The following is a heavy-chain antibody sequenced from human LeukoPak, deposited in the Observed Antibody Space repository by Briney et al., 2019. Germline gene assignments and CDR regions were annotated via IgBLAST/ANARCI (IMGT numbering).Heavy chain of an antibody. CDR3: ARMYSSSSPAFDI. J-gene: IGHJ3*02. CDR1: GYSISSGYY. V-gene: IGHV4-38-2*02. D-gene: IGHD6-6*01. Sequence: PSETLSLTCTVSGYSISSGYYWGWIRQPPGKGLEWIGSIYHSGSTYYNPSLKSRVTISVDTSKNQFSLKLSSVTAADTAVYYCARMYSSSSPAFDIWGQGTMVTVSS. CDR2: IYHSGST.